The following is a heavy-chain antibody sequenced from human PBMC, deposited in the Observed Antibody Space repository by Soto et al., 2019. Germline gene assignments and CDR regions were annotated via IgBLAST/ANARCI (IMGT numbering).Heavy chain of an antibody. Sequence: GGSLRLSCAASGFTFRDYYMSWVRQAPGKGLEWLSYIHSSGVTKYYADSVKGRFTISRDNAKNSLYLLMNTLRPEDTAVYYCARAVNWNEFDPWGQGALVTVSS. CDR3: ARAVNWNEFDP. CDR1: GFTFRDYY. V-gene: IGHV3-11*01. J-gene: IGHJ5*02. CDR2: IHSSGVTK. D-gene: IGHD1-1*01.